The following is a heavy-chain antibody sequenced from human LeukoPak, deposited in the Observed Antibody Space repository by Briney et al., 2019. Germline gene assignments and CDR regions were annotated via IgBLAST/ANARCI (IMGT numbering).Heavy chain of an antibody. CDR2: IYYSGST. Sequence: SETLSLTCTVSGGSISSYYWSWIRQPPGKGLEWIGYIYYSGSTNYNPSLKSRVTISVDTSKNQFSLKLSSVTAADTAVYYCARGHYYGSGSIWGGWFDPWGQGTLVTVSS. D-gene: IGHD3-10*01. CDR1: GGSISSYY. J-gene: IGHJ5*02. CDR3: ARGHYYGSGSIWGGWFDP. V-gene: IGHV4-59*01.